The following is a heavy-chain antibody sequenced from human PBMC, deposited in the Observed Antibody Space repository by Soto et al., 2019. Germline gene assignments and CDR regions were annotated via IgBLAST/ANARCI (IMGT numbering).Heavy chain of an antibody. CDR3: AKVGIGMFSHQHHFDH. CDR1: GFTFSSFG. V-gene: IGHV3-23*01. J-gene: IGHJ4*02. Sequence: EVQLLDSGGDLAQPGGSLRLSCTASGFTFSSFGMAWVRQAPGKGLEWVSAISGSGDSSYYADSVKDRFTISRDNPTNTLYLKMNNLRAEDTAVYYCAKVGIGMFSHQHHFDHWGQGTQVTVSS. CDR2: ISGSGDSS. D-gene: IGHD2-2*03.